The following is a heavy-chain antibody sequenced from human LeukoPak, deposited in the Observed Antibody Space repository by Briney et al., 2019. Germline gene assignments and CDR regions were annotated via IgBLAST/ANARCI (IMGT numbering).Heavy chain of an antibody. J-gene: IGHJ4*02. D-gene: IGHD2-2*01. CDR2: IYYSGST. Sequence: SETLSLTCTVSGGSVNSGSYYWSWIRQPPGKGLEWIGYIYYSGSTNYNPSLKSRVTISVDTSKNQFSLNLSSVTAADTAVYYCARGVPAAVTNYFDYWGQGTLVTVSS. CDR3: ARGVPAAVTNYFDY. CDR1: GGSVNSGSYY. V-gene: IGHV4-61*01.